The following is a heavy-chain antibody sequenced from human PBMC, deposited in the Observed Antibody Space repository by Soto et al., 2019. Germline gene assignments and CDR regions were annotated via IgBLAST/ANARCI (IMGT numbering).Heavy chain of an antibody. D-gene: IGHD4-4*01. CDR2: IYRDGST. CDR3: ARDGGDDYSPFDY. CDR1: GFTVSSNY. V-gene: IGHV3-53*01. J-gene: IGHJ4*02. Sequence: EVQLVESGGGLIQPGGSLRLSCAASGFTVSSNYMSWVRQAPGKGLEWVSVIYRDGSTYYADSVKGLFTISRDNSKNTLYLQMNSLRAEDTAVYFCARDGGDDYSPFDYWGQGTLVTVSS.